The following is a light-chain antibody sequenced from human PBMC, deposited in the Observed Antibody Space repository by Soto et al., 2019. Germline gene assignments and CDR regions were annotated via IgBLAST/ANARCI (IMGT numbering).Light chain of an antibody. CDR3: TSDTSRSALYV. CDR1: SSDLGAYNY. V-gene: IGLV2-14*01. CDR2: EVT. J-gene: IGLJ1*01. Sequence: QSVLTQPASVSGSPGQSITISCTGTSSDLGAYNYVSWYQHNPGKAPKLMIYEVTKRPSGVSNRFSGSKSGNTASLTISGLQPDDEADYYCTSDTSRSALYVFGTGTKLTVL.